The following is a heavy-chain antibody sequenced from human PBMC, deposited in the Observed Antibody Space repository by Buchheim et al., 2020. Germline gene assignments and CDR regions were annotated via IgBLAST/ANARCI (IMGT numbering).Heavy chain of an antibody. V-gene: IGHV3-23*01. D-gene: IGHD2-2*01. CDR3: AKGGYCSSSDCYRAYYYYNMDA. CDR1: GFTFNNYA. Sequence: EVQLLESGGGWVQPGGSLRLSCAASGFTFNNYAMNWVRQVPEKGLEWVSGIIGSGSRTYYADSVKGRLTLSRDNSKGTLYLQMNSLRAEDTAVYYCAKGGYCSSSDCYRAYYYYNMDAWGQGTT. CDR2: IIGSGSRT. J-gene: IGHJ6*02.